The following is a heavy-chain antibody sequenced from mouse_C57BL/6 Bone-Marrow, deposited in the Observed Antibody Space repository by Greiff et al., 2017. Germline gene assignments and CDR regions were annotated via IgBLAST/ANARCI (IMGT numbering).Heavy chain of an antibody. CDR2: IYPGSGST. J-gene: IGHJ2*01. CDR1: GYTFTSYW. D-gene: IGHD2-5*01. CDR3: ARIPLYSNYGFDY. V-gene: IGHV1-55*01. Sequence: VQLQQPGAELVKPGASVKMSCKASGYTFTSYWITWVKQRPGQGLEWIGDIYPGSGSTNYNETFKSKATLTVDTSSSTAYMQLSSLTSEDSAVYDCARIPLYSNYGFDYWGQGTTLTVSS.